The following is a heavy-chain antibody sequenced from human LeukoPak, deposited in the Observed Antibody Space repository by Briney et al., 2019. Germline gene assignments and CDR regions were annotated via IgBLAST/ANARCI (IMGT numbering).Heavy chain of an antibody. D-gene: IGHD4-17*01. V-gene: IGHV4-39*01. J-gene: IGHJ5*02. CDR3: ARHDYGAKRFDP. CDR1: GGSISSSGYY. Sequence: SETLSLTCTVSGGSISSSGYYWGWIRQPPGKGLEWIGNVYYSGSTYYNPSLKSRVTISVDTSKNQFSLKLSSVTAADTAVYYCARHDYGAKRFDPWGQGALVTVSS. CDR2: VYYSGST.